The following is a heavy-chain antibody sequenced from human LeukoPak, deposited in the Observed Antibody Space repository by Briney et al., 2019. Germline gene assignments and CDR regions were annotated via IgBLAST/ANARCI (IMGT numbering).Heavy chain of an antibody. CDR1: GFTFSTYW. D-gene: IGHD1-26*01. CDR2: IKQDGSEK. CDR3: ARGGGSYHIY. V-gene: IGHV3-7*01. J-gene: IGHJ4*02. Sequence: GGSLRLSCAASGFTFSTYWMTWVRQAPGKGLEWVANIKQDGSEKYYADSVKGRFSISRDNAKNSLYLQMTSLRVEDTAVYHCARGGGSYHIYWGQGTLVTVSS.